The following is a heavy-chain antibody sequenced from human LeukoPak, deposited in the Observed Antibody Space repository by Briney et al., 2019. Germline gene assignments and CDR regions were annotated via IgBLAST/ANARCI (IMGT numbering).Heavy chain of an antibody. CDR2: IRYDGSNK. D-gene: IGHD6-19*01. V-gene: IGHV3-30*02. CDR1: GFTFSSYE. Sequence: GGSLRLSCAASGFTFSSYEMNWVRQAPGKGLEWVAFIRYDGSNKYYADSVRGRFTISRDNSKNTLYLQMNSLRAEDTAVYFCAKGSKAVLFTRDHYMDVWGKGTTVTISS. CDR3: AKGSKAVLFTRDHYMDV. J-gene: IGHJ6*03.